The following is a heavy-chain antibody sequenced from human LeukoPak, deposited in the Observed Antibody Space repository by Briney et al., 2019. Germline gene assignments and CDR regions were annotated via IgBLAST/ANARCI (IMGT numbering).Heavy chain of an antibody. CDR1: GYSISSGYY. V-gene: IGHV4-38-2*02. D-gene: IGHD1-26*01. CDR2: IYYSGNT. Sequence: SETLSLTCTASGYSISSGYYWGWIRQPPGKGLEWIGSIYYSGNTFYNPSLKSRVTISVDTSKNQFSLKLSSVTAADTAVYYCARDSGSYRFAYWGQGTLVTVSS. J-gene: IGHJ4*02. CDR3: ARDSGSYRFAY.